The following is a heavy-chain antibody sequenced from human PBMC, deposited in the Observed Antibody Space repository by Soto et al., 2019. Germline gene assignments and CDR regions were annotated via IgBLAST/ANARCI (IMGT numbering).Heavy chain of an antibody. J-gene: IGHJ4*02. CDR1: GGTFSSYA. Sequence: SVKVSCKASGGTFSSYAISWVRQAPGQGLEWMGGIIPIFGSANYAQKFQGRVTITADESTSTAYMELSSLRSEDTAVYYCARSFFWSGPYDYWGQGTLVTVSS. V-gene: IGHV1-69*13. D-gene: IGHD3-3*01. CDR2: IIPIFGSA. CDR3: ARSFFWSGPYDY.